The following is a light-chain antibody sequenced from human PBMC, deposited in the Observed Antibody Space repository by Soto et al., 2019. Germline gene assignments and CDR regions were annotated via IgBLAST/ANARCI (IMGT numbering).Light chain of an antibody. CDR3: SVWDFILSAPV. Sequence: QSVLTQPPSVSGAPRQRVTISCSGSNSNMGNYAVTWYQQLPGKPPKLLIYYNDLLASGVSPRFSGSKSGTSASLAISGLQSEDEADYYCSVWDFILSAPVFGGGTKLTVL. CDR2: YND. CDR1: NSNMGNYA. J-gene: IGLJ3*02. V-gene: IGLV1-36*01.